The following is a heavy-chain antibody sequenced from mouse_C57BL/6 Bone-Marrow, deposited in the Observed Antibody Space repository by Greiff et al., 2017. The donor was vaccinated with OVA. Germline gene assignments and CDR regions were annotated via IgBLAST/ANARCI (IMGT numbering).Heavy chain of an antibody. V-gene: IGHV1-55*01. CDR3: GRRESNYIYWYFGV. CDR1: GYTFTSYW. CDR2: IYPGSGST. D-gene: IGHD2-5*01. Sequence: QVQLQQPGAELVKPGASVKMSCKASGYTFTSYWITWVKQRPGQGLEWIGDIYPGSGSTNYNEKFKSKATLTVDTSSSTAYMQLSSLTSEDSAVYYCGRRESNYIYWYFGVWGTGTTVTVSS. J-gene: IGHJ1*03.